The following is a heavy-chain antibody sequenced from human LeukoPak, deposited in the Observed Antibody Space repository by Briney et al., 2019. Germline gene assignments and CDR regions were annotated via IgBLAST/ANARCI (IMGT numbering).Heavy chain of an antibody. Sequence: PSETLSLTCTVSGGSISSSSYYWGRIRPPPGKGLEWIGSIYYSGSTYYNPSLKSRVTISVDTSKNQFSQKLSSVTAADTAVYYCAKEYYYDSSGYYRTYYYYYYGMDVWGQGTTVTVSS. CDR3: AKEYYYDSSGYYRTYYYYYYGMDV. CDR2: IYYSGST. D-gene: IGHD3-22*01. V-gene: IGHV4-39*01. J-gene: IGHJ6*02. CDR1: GGSISSSSYY.